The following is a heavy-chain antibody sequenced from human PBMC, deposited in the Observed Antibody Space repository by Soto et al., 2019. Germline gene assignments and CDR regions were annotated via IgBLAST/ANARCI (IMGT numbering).Heavy chain of an antibody. J-gene: IGHJ4*02. CDR3: AANDDYGDYYFDY. CDR1: GFTVSSNY. CDR2: IYSGGST. D-gene: IGHD4-17*01. V-gene: IGHV3-53*01. Sequence: GGSLRLSCAASGFTVSSNYMSWVRQAPGKGLEWVSVIYSGGSTYYADSVKGRFTISRDNSKNTLYLQMNSLRAEDTAVYYCAANDDYGDYYFDYWGQGTLVTVS.